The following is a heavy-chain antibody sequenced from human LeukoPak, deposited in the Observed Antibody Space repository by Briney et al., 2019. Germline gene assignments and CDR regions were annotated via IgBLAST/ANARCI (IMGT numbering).Heavy chain of an antibody. CDR3: ARRMSWYGAFDI. Sequence: SETLSLTCTVSGGSISSYYWSWIRQPPGKGLEWIGYIYYSGSTNYNPSLKSRVTISVDTSKNQFSLKLSSVTAADTAVYYCARRMSWYGAFDIWGQGTMVTVSS. J-gene: IGHJ3*02. CDR1: GGSISSYY. CDR2: IYYSGST. V-gene: IGHV4-59*01. D-gene: IGHD6-13*01.